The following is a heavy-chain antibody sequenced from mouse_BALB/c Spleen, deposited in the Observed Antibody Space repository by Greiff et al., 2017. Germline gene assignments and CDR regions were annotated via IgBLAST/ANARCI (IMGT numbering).Heavy chain of an antibody. CDR2: ISTYYGDA. V-gene: IGHV1S137*01. Sequence: QVQPKESGAELVRPGVSVKISCKGSGYTFTDYAMHWVKQSHAKSLEWIGVISTYYGDASYNQKFKGKATMTVDKSSSTAYMELARLTSEDSAIYYCARGYYGSDYYAMDYWGQGTSVTVSS. D-gene: IGHD1-1*01. CDR3: ARGYYGSDYYAMDY. CDR1: GYTFTDYA. J-gene: IGHJ4*01.